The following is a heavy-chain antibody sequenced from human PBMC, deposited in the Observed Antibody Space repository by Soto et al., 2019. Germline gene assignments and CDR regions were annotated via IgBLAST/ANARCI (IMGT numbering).Heavy chain of an antibody. V-gene: IGHV4-31*03. CDR3: AREGAGSYWFDP. J-gene: IGHJ5*02. Sequence: QVQLQESGPGLVKPSQTLSLTCTISGGSISSGGYYWSWLRQHSTGGLEWVGYIHNNGGTYYNPFLKSRVTISVDTSKTQFSLNRYSVTAAATAVYYCAREGAGSYWFDPWGQGILVTVSS. D-gene: IGHD3-10*01. CDR2: IHNNGGT. CDR1: GGSISSGGYY.